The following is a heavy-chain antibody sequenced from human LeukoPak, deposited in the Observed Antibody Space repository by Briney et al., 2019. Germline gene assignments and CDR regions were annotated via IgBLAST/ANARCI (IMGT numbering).Heavy chain of an antibody. J-gene: IGHJ6*02. CDR3: ARDAAIRRRYYYGMDV. CDR1: GGSFSGYY. CDR2: INHSGST. V-gene: IGHV4-34*01. Sequence: SETLSLTCAVYGGSFSGYYWSWIRQPPGKGLEWIGEINHSGSTNYNPSLKSRVTISVDTSKNQFSLKLSSVTAADTAVYYCARDAAIRRRYYYGMDVWGQGTTVTVSS.